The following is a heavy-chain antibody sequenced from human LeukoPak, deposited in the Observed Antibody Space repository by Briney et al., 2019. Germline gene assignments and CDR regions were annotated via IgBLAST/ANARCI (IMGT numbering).Heavy chain of an antibody. V-gene: IGHV1-18*01. D-gene: IGHD6-13*01. J-gene: IGHJ4*02. CDR1: GYTFTSYG. CDR2: ISAYNGNT. CDR3: AREAIAAAGSHFDY. Sequence: GASVKVSCKASGYTFTSYGISWVRQAPGQGLEWMGWISAYNGNTNYAQKLQGRVTMTTDTSTSIAYMELRSLRSDDTAVYYCAREAIAAAGSHFDYWGQGTLVTVSS.